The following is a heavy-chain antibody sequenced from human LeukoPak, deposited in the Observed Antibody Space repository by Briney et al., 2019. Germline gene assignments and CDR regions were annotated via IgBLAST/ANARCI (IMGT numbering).Heavy chain of an antibody. CDR2: ISGSGGST. V-gene: IGHV3-23*01. CDR1: GFIFSSYA. Sequence: GGSLRLSCVASGFIFSSYAMSWVRQAPGKGLEWVSGISGSGGSTYYADSVKGRFTISRDNSKNTLYLQMNSLRADDTAVYYCAKDDSSSPFYFDYWGQGTLVTVSS. D-gene: IGHD6-13*01. J-gene: IGHJ4*02. CDR3: AKDDSSSPFYFDY.